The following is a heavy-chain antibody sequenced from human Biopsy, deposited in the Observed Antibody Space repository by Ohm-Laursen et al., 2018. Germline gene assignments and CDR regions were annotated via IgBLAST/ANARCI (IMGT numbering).Heavy chain of an antibody. Sequence: PLRLSCSASGFTFGHYAMHWVRQAPGKGLEWISLIWYDGTNEDYADSVKGRFTISRDNSKNTLYLQINTLTLEDTAFYYCARGLSSGWYGYFDVWGRGTLVTVSS. CDR1: GFTFGHYA. V-gene: IGHV3-33*04. D-gene: IGHD6-19*01. CDR2: IWYDGTNE. CDR3: ARGLSSGWYGYFDV. J-gene: IGHJ2*01.